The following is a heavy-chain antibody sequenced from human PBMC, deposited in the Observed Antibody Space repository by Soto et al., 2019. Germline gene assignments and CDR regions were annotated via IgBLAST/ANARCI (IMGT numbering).Heavy chain of an antibody. J-gene: IGHJ4*02. D-gene: IGHD3-16*01. CDR1: GFTFSTYG. CDR2: ISSGASSI. V-gene: IGHV3-48*02. CDR3: ARVGAVEY. Sequence: EVQLVESGGGLVQPGGSLRLSCVVSGFTFSTYGMIWVRQAPGKGLEWVSYISSGASSIFYADSVKGRFTISRDDAKNSLYLQMNSLRDEDTAVYYCARVGAVEYWGQGTLVTVSS.